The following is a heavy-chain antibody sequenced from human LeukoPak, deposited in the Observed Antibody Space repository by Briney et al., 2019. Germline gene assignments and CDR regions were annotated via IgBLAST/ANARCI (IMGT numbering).Heavy chain of an antibody. CDR2: IRSKAYGATT. CDR1: GVTVSSNY. D-gene: IGHD1-26*01. J-gene: IGHJ3*02. CDR3: TRILLKWELPGSDAFDI. Sequence: PGGSLRLSCAASGVTVSSNYMSWARQAPGKGLEWVGFIRSKAYGATTEYAASLKDRFTISRVDSKSIAYLQVNSLKTEDTAVYYCTRILLKWELPGSDAFDIWGEGTMVTVSS. V-gene: IGHV3-49*04.